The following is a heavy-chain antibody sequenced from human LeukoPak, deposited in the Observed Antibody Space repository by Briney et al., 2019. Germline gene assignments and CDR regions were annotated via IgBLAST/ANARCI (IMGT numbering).Heavy chain of an antibody. J-gene: IGHJ4*02. CDR2: IRYDGSNK. V-gene: IGHV3-30*02. CDR1: GFTFSSYG. CDR3: AKPKLLWFGEFNYDY. Sequence: GGSLRLSCAASGFTFSSYGMHWVRQAPGKGLEWVAFIRYDGSNKYYADSVKGRFTISRDNSKNTLYLQMNSLRAEDTAVYYCAKPKLLWFGEFNYDYWGQGTLVTVSS. D-gene: IGHD3-10*01.